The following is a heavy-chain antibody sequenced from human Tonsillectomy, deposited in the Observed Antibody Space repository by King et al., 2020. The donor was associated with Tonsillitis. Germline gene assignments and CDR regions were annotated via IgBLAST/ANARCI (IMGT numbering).Heavy chain of an antibody. CDR3: TTGLGSPYYDWIDY. D-gene: IGHD3-22*01. V-gene: IGHV3-15*07. CDR2: IKSKTDGGTT. J-gene: IGHJ4*02. Sequence: EVQLVESGGNLVTPGGSLRLSCAASGFSFDNAWMNWVRQAPGKGLEWVGRIKSKTDGGTTDYAAPVKGRFTISRDDSKNTLYLQMNSVKTEDTAVYYCTTGLGSPYYDWIDYWGQGALVTVSS. CDR1: GFSFDNAW.